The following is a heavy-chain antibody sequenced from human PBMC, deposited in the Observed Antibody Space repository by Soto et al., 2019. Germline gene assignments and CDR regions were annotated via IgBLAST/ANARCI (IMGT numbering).Heavy chain of an antibody. CDR3: ARENNVLPASYFDS. CDR1: GGSISSGGYS. Sequence: PSETLSLTCAVSGGSISSGGYSWSWIRQPPGKGLEWIGYIYHSGSTFYNPSLKSRVTISVDRSKNQFSLKLSSVTAADTAVYYCARENNVLPASYFDSWGQETLLPVSS. V-gene: IGHV4-30-2*01. J-gene: IGHJ4*02. CDR2: IYHSGST. D-gene: IGHD3-10*01.